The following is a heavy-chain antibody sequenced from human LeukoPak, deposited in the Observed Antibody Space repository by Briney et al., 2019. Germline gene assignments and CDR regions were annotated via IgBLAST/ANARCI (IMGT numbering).Heavy chain of an antibody. J-gene: IGHJ3*02. CDR1: GFTFSSYA. D-gene: IGHD1-26*01. CDR2: IRYDGSNT. CDR3: VKDRKIIVVPGHGFDI. V-gene: IGHV3-30*02. Sequence: GGSLRLSCAASGFTFSSYAMSWVRQAPGKGLEWVAFIRYDGSNTFYSRSVIGRFSVSRDNSKNTIHLLMSSLTPEDTAVYYCVKDRKIIVVPGHGFDIWGQGTVVTVSS.